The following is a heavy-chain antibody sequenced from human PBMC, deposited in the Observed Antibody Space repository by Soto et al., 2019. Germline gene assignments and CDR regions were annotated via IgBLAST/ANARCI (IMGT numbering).Heavy chain of an antibody. Sequence: PWASLKISCKGSGYSFTNYWITWVRQMPGKGLEWLGRVDPTDSYSNYSPSFQGHVTISADKSISTAYLQWSSLKASDTAMYYCAIDSYYTSGNYVTYPTYAKAVWGHRSTVTV. V-gene: IGHV5-10-1*01. CDR2: VDPTDSYS. D-gene: IGHD3-3*01. J-gene: IGHJ6*02. CDR1: GYSFTNYW. CDR3: AIDSYYTSGNYVTYPTYAKAV.